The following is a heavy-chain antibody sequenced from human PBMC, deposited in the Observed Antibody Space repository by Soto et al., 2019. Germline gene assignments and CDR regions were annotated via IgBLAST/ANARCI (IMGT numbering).Heavy chain of an antibody. CDR3: ARVSGEGSARYGYFDY. CDR1: GYTFTSYY. CDR2: INPSGGST. V-gene: IGHV1-46*01. J-gene: IGHJ4*02. D-gene: IGHD3-16*02. Sequence: ASVKVSCKASGYTFTSYYMPWVRQAPGQGLEWMGIINPSGGSTSYAQKFQGRVTMTRDTSTSTVYMELSSLRSEDTAVYSCARVSGEGSARYGYFDYWGQGTMVTVSS.